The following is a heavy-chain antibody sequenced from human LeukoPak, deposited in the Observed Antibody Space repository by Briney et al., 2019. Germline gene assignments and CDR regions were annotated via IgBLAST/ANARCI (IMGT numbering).Heavy chain of an antibody. CDR1: GGSISSSSYY. V-gene: IGHV4-39*01. J-gene: IGHJ5*02. CDR2: IYYSGST. Sequence: SETLSLTCTVSGGSISSSSYYWGWIRQPPGKGLEWIGIIYYSGSTYYNPSLKSRLTISVDTSKNQFSLQRSSVTAPDTVFYYSARRGYCSSTSCYEYWFDPWGQGTLVTVSS. D-gene: IGHD2-2*01. CDR3: ARRGYCSSTSCYEYWFDP.